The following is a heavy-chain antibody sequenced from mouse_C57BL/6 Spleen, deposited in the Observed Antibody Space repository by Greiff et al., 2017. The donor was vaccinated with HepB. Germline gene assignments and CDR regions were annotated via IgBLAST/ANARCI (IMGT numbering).Heavy chain of an antibody. V-gene: IGHV5-17*01. Sequence: EVQGVESGGGLVKPGGSLKLSCAASGFTFSDYGMHWVRQAPEKGLEWVAYISSGSSTIYYADTVKGRFTISRDNAKNTLFLQMTSLRSEDTAMYYCARRLPFAYWGQGTLVTVSA. CDR1: GFTFSDYG. CDR2: ISSGSSTI. J-gene: IGHJ3*01. D-gene: IGHD2-2*01. CDR3: ARRLPFAY.